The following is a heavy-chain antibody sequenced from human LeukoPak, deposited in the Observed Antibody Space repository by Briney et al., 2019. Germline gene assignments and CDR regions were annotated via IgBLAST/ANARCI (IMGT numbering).Heavy chain of an antibody. Sequence: GGSLRLSCAASGFTFSSYAMHWVRQAPGKGLEWVAVISYDGSNKYYADSVKGRFTISRDNSKNTLYLQMNSLRAEDTAVYYCARGGGTMIVVVMTYFDYWGQGTLVTVSS. CDR1: GFTFSSYA. V-gene: IGHV3-30-3*01. D-gene: IGHD3-22*01. CDR2: ISYDGSNK. J-gene: IGHJ4*02. CDR3: ARGGGTMIVVVMTYFDY.